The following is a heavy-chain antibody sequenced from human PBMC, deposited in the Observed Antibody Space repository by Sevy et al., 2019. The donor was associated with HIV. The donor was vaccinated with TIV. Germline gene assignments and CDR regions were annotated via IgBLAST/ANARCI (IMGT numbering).Heavy chain of an antibody. J-gene: IGHJ4*02. V-gene: IGHV3-30-3*01. CDR3: VRDIGYSAYDALGGFDY. D-gene: IGHD5-12*01. CDR1: GFTFSSYA. CDR2: ISYDGSNK. Sequence: GGSLRLSCAASGFTFSSYAIHWVRQAPGKGLEWVAVISYDGSNKYYADSVKGRFTISRDNAKNTLYLQINSLRPEDTAIYYCVRDIGYSAYDALGGFDYWGQRTLVTVSS.